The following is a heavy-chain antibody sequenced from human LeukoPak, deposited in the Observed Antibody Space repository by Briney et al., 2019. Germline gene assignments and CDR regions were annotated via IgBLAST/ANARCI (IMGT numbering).Heavy chain of an antibody. CDR2: MNPGSGNT. J-gene: IGHJ3*02. Sequence: ASVKVSCKASGYTFTSYDINWVRQTTGQGLEWMGWMNPGSGNTGYAQKFQGRVTMTRNTSINTVYMEVSGLRSEDTAVYYCARVSRIVVVPAASNAFDIWGQGTMVTVSS. V-gene: IGHV1-8*01. D-gene: IGHD2-2*01. CDR1: GYTFTSYD. CDR3: ARVSRIVVVPAASNAFDI.